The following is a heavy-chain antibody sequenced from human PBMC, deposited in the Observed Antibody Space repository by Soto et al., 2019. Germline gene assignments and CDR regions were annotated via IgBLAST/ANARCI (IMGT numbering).Heavy chain of an antibody. CDR1: GFTFSSYA. J-gene: IGHJ6*02. D-gene: IGHD2-2*01. Sequence: GGSLRLSCAASGFTFSSYAMHWVRQAPGKGLEWVAVISYDGSNKYYADSVKGRFTISRANSKNTLYLQMNSLRAEDTAVYYCARGGYCSSTSCYYYYGMDVWGQGTTVTVSS. CDR3: ARGGYCSSTSCYYYYGMDV. V-gene: IGHV3-30-3*01. CDR2: ISYDGSNK.